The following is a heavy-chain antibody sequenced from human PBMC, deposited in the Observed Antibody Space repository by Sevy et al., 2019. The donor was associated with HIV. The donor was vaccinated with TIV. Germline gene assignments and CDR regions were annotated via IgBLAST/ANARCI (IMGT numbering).Heavy chain of an antibody. V-gene: IGHV3-23*01. CDR2: ISGSGGST. CDR3: AKDHADITGTFTYFDY. J-gene: IGHJ4*02. CDR1: GFTFSSYA. Sequence: GGSLRLSCAASGFTFSSYAMSWVRQAPGKGLEWVSAISGSGGSTYYADSVKGRFTISRDNSKNTLYLQMNSLRAEDTAVYYCAKDHADITGTFTYFDYWGQGTLVTVSS. D-gene: IGHD1-20*01.